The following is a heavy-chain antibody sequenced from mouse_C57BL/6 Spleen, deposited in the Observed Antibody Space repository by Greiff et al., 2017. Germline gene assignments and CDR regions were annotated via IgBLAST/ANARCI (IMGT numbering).Heavy chain of an antibody. D-gene: IGHD1-1*01. CDR2: IYPGSGST. J-gene: IGHJ2*01. Sequence: QVQLQQPGAELVKPGASVKMSCKASGYTFTSYWITWVKQRPGQGLEWIGDIYPGSGSTNYNEKFKSKATLTVDTSSSTAYMQLSSLTSEDSAVYYCARDYGSSYKGGFDYWGQGTTLTVSS. CDR1: GYTFTSYW. V-gene: IGHV1-55*01. CDR3: ARDYGSSYKGGFDY.